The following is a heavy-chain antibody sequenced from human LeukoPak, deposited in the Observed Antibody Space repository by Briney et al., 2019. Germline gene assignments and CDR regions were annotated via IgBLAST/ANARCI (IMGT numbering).Heavy chain of an antibody. D-gene: IGHD6-19*01. V-gene: IGHV4-39*01. CDR2: IYYTGST. CDR1: GASISGSGYY. Sequence: SETLSLTCAVSGASISGSGYYLGWIRQPPGKGLEWIGNIYYTGSTYYNASLQSRVTISIDMSKNQFSLKLSSVTAADTAVYYCASGYSSGWYRFYNWFDPWGQGTLVTVSS. CDR3: ASGYSSGWYRFYNWFDP. J-gene: IGHJ5*02.